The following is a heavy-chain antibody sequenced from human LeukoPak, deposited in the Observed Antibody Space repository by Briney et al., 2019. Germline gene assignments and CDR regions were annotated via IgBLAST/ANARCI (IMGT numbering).Heavy chain of an antibody. J-gene: IGHJ3*02. CDR3: ARGKDSSGYPGAFDI. CDR1: GGSVSSGSYY. D-gene: IGHD3-22*01. V-gene: IGHV4-61*01. Sequence: SETLSLTCTVSGGSVSSGSYYWSWIRQPPGKGLEWIGYIYYSGSTNYNPSLKSRVTISVDTSKNQFSLKLSSVTAADTAVYYCARGKDSSGYPGAFDIWSQGTMVTVSS. CDR2: IYYSGST.